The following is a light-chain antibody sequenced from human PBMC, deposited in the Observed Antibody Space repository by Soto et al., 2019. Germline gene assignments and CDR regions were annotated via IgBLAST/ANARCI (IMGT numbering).Light chain of an antibody. CDR3: QQYGSSRLFT. J-gene: IGKJ3*01. CDR1: QSVSSSY. V-gene: IGKV3-20*01. Sequence: EIVLTQSPGTLSLSPGERATLSCRASQSVSSSYLAWYQQKPGQAPRLLIFGASSRATGIPDRFSGSGSGTDFTLTIHGLEPEDFAVYYGQQYGSSRLFTFGPGTKVDIK. CDR2: GAS.